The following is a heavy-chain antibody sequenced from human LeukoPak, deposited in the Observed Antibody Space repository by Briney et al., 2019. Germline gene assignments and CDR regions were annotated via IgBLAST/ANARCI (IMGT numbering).Heavy chain of an antibody. CDR3: AKQTYDYVWGSYLYH. CDR1: GFTFSSYW. CDR2: ISFDESNK. Sequence: GGSLRLSCAASGFTFSSYWMSWVRQAPGKGLEWVAVISFDESNKYYADSVKGRFTISRDNSKNTLYLQMNSLRAEDTAVYYCAKQTYDYVWGSYLYHWGQGTLVTVSS. D-gene: IGHD3-16*02. J-gene: IGHJ5*02. V-gene: IGHV3-30*18.